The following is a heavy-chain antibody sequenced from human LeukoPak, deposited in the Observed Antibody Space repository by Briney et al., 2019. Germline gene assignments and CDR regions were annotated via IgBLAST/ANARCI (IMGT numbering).Heavy chain of an antibody. J-gene: IGHJ4*02. V-gene: IGHV3-30*04. D-gene: IGHD2-21*02. CDR3: ARPSAAYCGGDCYIDY. Sequence: GRSLRLSCAASGFTFSSYAMHWVRQAPGKGLEWVAVISYDGSNKYYADSVKGRFTISRDNSKNTLYLQMNSLKAEDTAVYYCARPSAAYCGGDCYIDYWGQGTLVTVSS. CDR2: ISYDGSNK. CDR1: GFTFSSYA.